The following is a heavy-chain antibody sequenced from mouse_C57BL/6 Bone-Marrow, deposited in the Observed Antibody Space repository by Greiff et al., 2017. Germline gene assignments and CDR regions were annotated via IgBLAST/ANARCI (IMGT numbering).Heavy chain of an antibody. V-gene: IGHV8-8*01. Sequence: QVTLKVSGPGILQPSQTLSLTCSFSGFSLSTFGMGVGWIRQPSGKGLEWLAHIWWDDDKYYNPALKSRLTISKDTSKNQVFLKIANVDTADTATYYCARINTTVVADYYAMDYWGQGTSVTVSS. CDR1: GFSLSTFGMG. CDR2: IWWDDDK. CDR3: ARINTTVVADYYAMDY. J-gene: IGHJ4*01. D-gene: IGHD1-1*01.